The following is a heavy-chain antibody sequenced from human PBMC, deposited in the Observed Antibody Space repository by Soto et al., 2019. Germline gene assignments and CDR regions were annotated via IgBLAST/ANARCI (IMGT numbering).Heavy chain of an antibody. CDR3: ARGFPDILASFNLGHWYFDL. V-gene: IGHV4-34*01. Sequence: PSETLSLTCAVFGLSFSGYYWSWIRQPPGKGLEWIGEINHSGSTNYNPSLKCRVTISVDTSKNQFFLKLSSVTAADTAVYYCARGFPDILASFNLGHWYFDLWGRGTAVTVAS. CDR2: INHSGST. D-gene: IGHD5-12*01. CDR1: GLSFSGYY. J-gene: IGHJ2*01.